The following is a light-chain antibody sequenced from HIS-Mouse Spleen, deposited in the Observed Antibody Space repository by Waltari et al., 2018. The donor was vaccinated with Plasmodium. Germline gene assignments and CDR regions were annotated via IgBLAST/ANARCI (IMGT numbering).Light chain of an antibody. V-gene: IGLV2-23*01. CDR1: SSDVGSYNL. J-gene: IGLJ3*02. Sequence: QSALTQPASVSGSPGQSITISCTGTSSDVGSYNLVSWYQQHPGKAPKLMIYEGSKRPSGVSNRSSGSKSGNTASLTISVLQAEDEADYYCCSYAGSSTNWVFGGGTKLTVL. CDR3: CSYAGSSTNWV. CDR2: EGS.